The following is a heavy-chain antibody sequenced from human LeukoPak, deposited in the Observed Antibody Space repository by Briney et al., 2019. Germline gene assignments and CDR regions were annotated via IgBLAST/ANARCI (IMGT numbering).Heavy chain of an antibody. CDR3: ARVRWENYFDY. D-gene: IGHD1-26*01. Sequence: ASVKVSCKASGYTFTSYYMHWVRQAPGQGLEWMGIINPSGGSTNYAQKFQGRVTMTRDTSTSTVYMELSSLRSEDPAVYYCARVRWENYFDYWGQGTLVTVSS. V-gene: IGHV1-46*01. CDR1: GYTFTSYY. CDR2: INPSGGST. J-gene: IGHJ4*02.